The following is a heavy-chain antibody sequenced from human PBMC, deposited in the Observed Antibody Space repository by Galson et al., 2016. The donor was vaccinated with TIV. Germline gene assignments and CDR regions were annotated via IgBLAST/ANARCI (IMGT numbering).Heavy chain of an antibody. CDR3: ARSASAGTGWVYS. CDR1: GYSFTNYW. CDR2: IDSRDAYT. D-gene: IGHD6-13*01. Sequence: QSGAEVKKPGESLRVSCKTSGYSFTNYWITWVRQMPGKGLEWMGRIDSRDAYTNYSPTFEGDVTISTDKAISTAYLQLTSLKASDSAISYCARSASAGTGWVYSWGHGTLVTVSS. V-gene: IGHV5-10-1*01. J-gene: IGHJ5*01.